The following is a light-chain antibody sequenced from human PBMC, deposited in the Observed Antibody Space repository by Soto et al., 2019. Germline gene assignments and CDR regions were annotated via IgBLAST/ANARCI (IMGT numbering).Light chain of an antibody. J-gene: IGLJ2*01. CDR3: QSFDTSLSGFVV. CDR2: DNN. Sequence: QSALTQPPSMSGAPGQRVTISCTGSSSNIGAGYDVHWYQQHPGTAPKLLIFDNNSRPSGVPDRFSGSKSDTSASLAITGLQAEDEADYYCQSFDTSLSGFVVFGGGTKLTVL. V-gene: IGLV1-40*01. CDR1: SSNIGAGYD.